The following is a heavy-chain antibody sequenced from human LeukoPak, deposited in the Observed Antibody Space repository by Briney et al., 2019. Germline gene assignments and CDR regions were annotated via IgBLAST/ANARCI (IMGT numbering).Heavy chain of an antibody. D-gene: IGHD6-13*01. V-gene: IGHV3-33*01. CDR3: ARVRWGSSWYSLDY. J-gene: IGHJ4*02. CDR1: GFTFSSYG. CDR2: IWYDGSNK. Sequence: GRSLRLSCAASGFTFSSYGMHWVRQAPGKGLEWVAVIWYDGSNKYYADSVKGRFTISRDNSKNTLYLQMNSLRAEDTAVYYCARVRWGSSWYSLDYWGQGTLVTVSS.